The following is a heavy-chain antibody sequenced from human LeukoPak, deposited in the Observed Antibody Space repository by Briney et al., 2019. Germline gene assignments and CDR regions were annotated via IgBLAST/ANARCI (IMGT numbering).Heavy chain of an antibody. Sequence: GGSLRLSCAASGFTFSSYGVDWVRQAPGKGLEWVAVISYDGSNNYYADSVKGRFTISRDNSKNTLYLQMNSLRAEDTAVYYCANGPWRYWGQGTLVTVSS. J-gene: IGHJ4*02. CDR1: GFTFSSYG. CDR3: ANGPWRY. CDR2: ISYDGSNN. V-gene: IGHV3-30*18.